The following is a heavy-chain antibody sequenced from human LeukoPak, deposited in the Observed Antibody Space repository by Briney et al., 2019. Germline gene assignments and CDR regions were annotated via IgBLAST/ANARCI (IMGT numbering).Heavy chain of an antibody. V-gene: IGHV4-59*01. CDR1: GGSISSYY. D-gene: IGHD3-9*01. CDR2: IYYSGST. Sequence: PSETLSLTCTVSGGSISSYYWSWIRQPPGKGLEWIGYIYYSGSTNYNPSLKSRVTISVDTSKNQFSLKLSSVTAADTAVYYCARGLPRYFDWFYYFDYWGQGTLVTVSS. J-gene: IGHJ4*02. CDR3: ARGLPRYFDWFYYFDY.